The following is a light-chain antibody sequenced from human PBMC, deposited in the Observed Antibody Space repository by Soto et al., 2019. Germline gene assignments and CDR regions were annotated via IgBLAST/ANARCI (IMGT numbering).Light chain of an antibody. V-gene: IGKV1-5*03. J-gene: IGKJ1*01. Sequence: DIKMTQSPSTLSASVGDRVTITCRASQSISGSLAWYQQKPGKAPKLLTYEASNLKSGDPSRFSGSGSGTEYTLTISSLQTDDSSSYYCQQYNGCWTCGQGTRVEIK. CDR2: EAS. CDR3: QQYNGCWT. CDR1: QSISGS.